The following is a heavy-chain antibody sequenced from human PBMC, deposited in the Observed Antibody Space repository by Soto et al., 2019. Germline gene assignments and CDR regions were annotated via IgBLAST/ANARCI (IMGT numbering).Heavy chain of an antibody. Sequence: ASVKVSCKTSGYTFSAYYVHWARRAPGRGFQWLGWINPSNEITTFSEFFQGRITMTRDTSTNTVHMELNMLTSDDTAIYYCANLPPTPDWFDPWGQGTLVTVSS. V-gene: IGHV1-2*02. CDR2: INPSNEIT. D-gene: IGHD2-15*01. CDR3: ANLPPTPDWFDP. CDR1: GYTFSAYY. J-gene: IGHJ5*02.